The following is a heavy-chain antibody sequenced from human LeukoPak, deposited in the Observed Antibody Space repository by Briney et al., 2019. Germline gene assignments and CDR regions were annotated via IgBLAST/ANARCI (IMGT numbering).Heavy chain of an antibody. CDR2: ISYDGSNK. Sequence: GGSLRLSCAASGFTFSSYAMHWVRQAPGKGLEWVAVISYDGSNKYYADTVKGRFTISRDNSKNTLYLQMNSLRAEDTAVYYCARATYYDFLEYYYMDVWGKGTTVTVSS. V-gene: IGHV3-30-3*01. J-gene: IGHJ6*03. CDR1: GFTFSSYA. D-gene: IGHD3-3*01. CDR3: ARATYYDFLEYYYMDV.